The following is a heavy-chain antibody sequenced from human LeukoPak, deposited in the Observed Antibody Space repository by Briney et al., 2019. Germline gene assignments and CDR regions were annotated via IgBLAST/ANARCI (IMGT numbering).Heavy chain of an antibody. CDR1: GYIFTAYY. CDR3: AILGYYDGWYMDV. V-gene: IGHV1-2*02. D-gene: IGHD3-10*01. J-gene: IGHJ6*03. Sequence: ASVKVSCRASGYIFTAYYMYWVRQAPGQGLEWMGWINLNSGGTNYARKFQGRVTMTRDTSTSTVYMELSSLRSEDTAVYYCAILGYYDGWYMDVWGKGTTVTVSS. CDR2: INLNSGGT.